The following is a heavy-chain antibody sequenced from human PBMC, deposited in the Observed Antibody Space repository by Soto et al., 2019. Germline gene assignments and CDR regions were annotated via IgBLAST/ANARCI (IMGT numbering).Heavy chain of an antibody. CDR3: ARDRRGSAYYVGMDV. J-gene: IGHJ6*04. CDR2: INPNTRGS. V-gene: IGHV1-2*02. Sequence: QVQLVQSGAEVKKPGASVKVACKASGYTFVDYYVNWLRQAPGQGPEWMGWINPNTRGSTDAQSFQGRVTMTSDPSISTVYMELTSLRSDDTAVYFCARDRRGSAYYVGMDVWGEGTTVNVSS. CDR1: GYTFVDYY. D-gene: IGHD3-16*01.